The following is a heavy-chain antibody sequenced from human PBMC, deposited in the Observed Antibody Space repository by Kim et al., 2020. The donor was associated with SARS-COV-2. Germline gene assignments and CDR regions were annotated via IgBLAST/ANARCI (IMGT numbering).Heavy chain of an antibody. CDR1: GLTFKNYW. CDR3: AKGTNMDV. Sequence: GGSLRLSCAASGLTFKNYWMTWVRQAPGTGLEWVASIKYDGIAEFYVDSVRGRFTISRDNAKDSVYLQLSSLRAEDTAVYYCAKGTNMDVWGQGTTVTVS. D-gene: IGHD1-1*01. V-gene: IGHV3-7*03. CDR2: IKYDGIAE. J-gene: IGHJ6*02.